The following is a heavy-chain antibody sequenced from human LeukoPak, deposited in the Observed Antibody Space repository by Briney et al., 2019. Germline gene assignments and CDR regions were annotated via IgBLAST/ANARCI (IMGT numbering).Heavy chain of an antibody. CDR1: GYTFTGYY. D-gene: IGHD6-25*01. CDR2: INPNSGGT. V-gene: IGHV1-2*02. CDR3: ARSRAAWFDY. Sequence: ASVKVSCKASGYTFTGYYMHWVRQAPGQGLEWMGWINPNSGGTNYAQKFQGRVTMTTDTSTSTAYMELRSLRSDDTAVYYCARSRAAWFDYWGQGTLVTVSS. J-gene: IGHJ4*02.